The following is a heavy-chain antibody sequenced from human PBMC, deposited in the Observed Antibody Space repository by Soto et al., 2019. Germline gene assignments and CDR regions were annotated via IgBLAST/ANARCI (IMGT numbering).Heavy chain of an antibody. J-gene: IGHJ4*02. CDR3: VRLQRDYFDY. Sequence: GGSLRLSCAASGFTFSRYAMSWVRQAPGKGLEWVSAISGSGGSTYYADSVKGRFTISRDNSKNTLYLQMNSLRAEDTAVYYCVRLQRDYFDYWGQGTLITVSS. CDR2: ISGSGGST. CDR1: GFTFSRYA. V-gene: IGHV3-23*01. D-gene: IGHD4-4*01.